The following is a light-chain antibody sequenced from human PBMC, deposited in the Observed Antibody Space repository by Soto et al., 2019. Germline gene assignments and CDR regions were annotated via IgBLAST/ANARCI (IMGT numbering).Light chain of an antibody. CDR2: AAS. V-gene: IGKV1-39*01. CDR1: QNINLY. CDR3: QQSYITPSLN. J-gene: IGKJ4*01. Sequence: IQMTQSPSSLSASVGDTVTITCRASQNINLYLNWFQQKPGKAPRLLIYAASTLQSGAPSRFSGSGSGTDFTLTISSMQPEDFATYFCQQSYITPSLNFGGGTKVDIK.